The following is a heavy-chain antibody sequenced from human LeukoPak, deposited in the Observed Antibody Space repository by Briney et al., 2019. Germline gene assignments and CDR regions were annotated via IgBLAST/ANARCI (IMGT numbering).Heavy chain of an antibody. CDR2: INSGGTST. Sequence: PGGSLRLSCAASGFTFSTYWIHWVRHPPGKGLVGVSRINSGGTSTTYAYPVKGRFTISRDNAKITLYLQMNSRRAEDTAVYYCARVCGSGGGDYWGQGTLVTVSS. CDR3: ARVCGSGGGDY. J-gene: IGHJ4*02. V-gene: IGHV3-74*01. D-gene: IGHD1-26*01. CDR1: GFTFSTYW.